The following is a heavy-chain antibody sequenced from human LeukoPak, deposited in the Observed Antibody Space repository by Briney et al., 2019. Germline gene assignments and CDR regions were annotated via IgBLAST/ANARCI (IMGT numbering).Heavy chain of an antibody. CDR2: IKADGSGT. J-gene: IGHJ6*02. V-gene: IGHV3-43*02. CDR3: ATWAFYHYLDV. Sequence: GVSLRFSCAASRFTICPYARYWVPQGPGRGLEGVSVIKADGSGTFYADPVRVRFTTSRYNSKNSLYLHMNSLKSEGTALYCCATWAFYHYLDVWGQGTTVIVSS. D-gene: IGHD3-10*01. CDR1: RFTICPYA.